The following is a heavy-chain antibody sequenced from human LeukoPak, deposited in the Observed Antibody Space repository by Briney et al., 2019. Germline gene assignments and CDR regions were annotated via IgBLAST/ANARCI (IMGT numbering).Heavy chain of an antibody. CDR1: GGSISSSSYY. Sequence: SETLSLTCTVSGGSISSSSYYWGWIRQPPGKGLEWIGSIYYSGSTYYNPSLKSRVTISVDTSKNQFSLKLSSVTAADTAVYYCARRTTGTYADAFDIWGQGTMVTVSS. V-gene: IGHV4-39*01. J-gene: IGHJ3*02. CDR2: IYYSGST. D-gene: IGHD1-1*01. CDR3: ARRTTGTYADAFDI.